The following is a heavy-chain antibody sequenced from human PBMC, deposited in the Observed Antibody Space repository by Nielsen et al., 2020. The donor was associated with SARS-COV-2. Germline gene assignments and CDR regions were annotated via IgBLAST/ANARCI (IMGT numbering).Heavy chain of an antibody. Sequence: SQTLSLTCAVYGGSFSGYYWSWIRQSPGKGLEWIGEINHSGSTNYNPSLKSRVTISIDTSKKQFSLNLSSVTAADMAVYYCARSYSYGYGYFDYWGQGTLVTVSS. CDR2: INHSGST. J-gene: IGHJ4*02. CDR3: ARSYSYGYGYFDY. CDR1: GGSFSGYY. D-gene: IGHD5-18*01. V-gene: IGHV4-34*01.